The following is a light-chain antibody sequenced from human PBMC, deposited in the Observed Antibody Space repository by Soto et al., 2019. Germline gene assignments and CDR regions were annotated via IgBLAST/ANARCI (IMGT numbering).Light chain of an antibody. V-gene: IGKV1-9*01. Sequence: QLTQSPSSLSASVVERATITCRASQGISSYLGWYQQRPGKAPNLLIYDASTLHSGVPSRFSGGGSGTDFTLTISSLQPDDFATYYCQQYNSYSSTFGQGTKVDI. CDR3: QQYNSYSST. J-gene: IGKJ1*01. CDR2: DAS. CDR1: QGISSY.